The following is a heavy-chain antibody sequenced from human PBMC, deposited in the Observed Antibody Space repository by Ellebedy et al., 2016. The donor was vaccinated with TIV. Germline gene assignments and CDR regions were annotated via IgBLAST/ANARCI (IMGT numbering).Heavy chain of an antibody. CDR3: ARDGPVLLWFGEDYQYYHAMDV. CDR1: GFTFSDYS. V-gene: IGHV3-21*01. J-gene: IGHJ6*02. Sequence: GESLKISCTVSGFTFSDYSITWVRPAPGTGLEWISSISTGSYYAYYADSVKGRFTISRDNAKDSLYLQMNSLRAEDTAVYYCARDGPVLLWFGEDYQYYHAMDVWGRGTTVTVSS. CDR2: ISTGSYYA. D-gene: IGHD3-10*01.